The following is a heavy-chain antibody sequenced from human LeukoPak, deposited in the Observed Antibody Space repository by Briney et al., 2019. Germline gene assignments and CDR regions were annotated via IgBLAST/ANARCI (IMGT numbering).Heavy chain of an antibody. CDR1: EGTFSSYA. CDR3: ARGTHVLRFLEWSQENWFDP. D-gene: IGHD3-3*01. J-gene: IGHJ5*02. CDR2: IIPIFGTA. V-gene: IGHV1-69*05. Sequence: ASVKVSCKASEGTFSSYAISWVRQAPGQGLEWMGGIIPIFGTANYAQKFQGRVTITTDESTSTAYMELSSLRSEDTAVYYCARGTHVLRFLEWSQENWFDPWGQGTLVTVSS.